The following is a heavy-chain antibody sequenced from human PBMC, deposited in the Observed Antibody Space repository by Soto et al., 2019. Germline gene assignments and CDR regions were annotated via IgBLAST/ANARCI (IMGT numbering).Heavy chain of an antibody. CDR1: GDRFTDYY. CDR2: INPNSGVT. V-gene: IGHV1-2*04. D-gene: IGHD5-12*01. J-gene: IGHJ6*03. CDR3: ARESGGATATLDYYYFYMDV. Sequence: QVQLVQSGAEVKEPGASVTVSCRASGDRFTDYYMHWVRQAPGQGLEWMGWINPNSGVTKYAQKFQGWVTMTRYTSIRTVYMQLSRLRFDDTAIDYCARESGGATATLDYYYFYMDVWGTGTTVTVSS.